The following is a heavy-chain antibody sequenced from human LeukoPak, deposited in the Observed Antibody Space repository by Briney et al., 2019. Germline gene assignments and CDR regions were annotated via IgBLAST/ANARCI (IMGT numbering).Heavy chain of an antibody. D-gene: IGHD1-26*01. CDR2: IYYSGST. J-gene: IGHJ4*02. CDR3: ARSGREGPNDY. Sequence: SETLSLACTVSGGSISSGGYYWSWIRQHPGKGLEWIGYIYYSGSTYYNPSLKSRVTISVDTSKNQLSLKLSSVTAADTAVYYCARSGREGPNDYWGQGTLVTVSS. CDR1: GGSISSGGYY. V-gene: IGHV4-31*03.